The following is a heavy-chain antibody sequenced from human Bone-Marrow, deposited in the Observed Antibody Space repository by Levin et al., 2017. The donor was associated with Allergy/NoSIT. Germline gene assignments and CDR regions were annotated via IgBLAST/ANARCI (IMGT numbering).Heavy chain of an antibody. D-gene: IGHD4/OR15-4a*01. J-gene: IGHJ5*01. Sequence: PGGSLRLSCAVSGFTFSSFGMSWVRQAPGKGLEWVAVISYDGSKQNYVDSVMGRFTISRDNSRNILSLQMSSLRAEDTAIYYCVKEAHWGMVPSYFASWGQGVLVTVSS. CDR2: ISYDGSKQ. CDR1: GFTFSSFG. CDR3: VKEAHWGMVPSYFAS. V-gene: IGHV3-30*18.